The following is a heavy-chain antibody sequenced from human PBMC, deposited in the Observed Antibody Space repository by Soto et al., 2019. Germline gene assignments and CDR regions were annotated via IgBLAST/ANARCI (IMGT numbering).Heavy chain of an antibody. J-gene: IGHJ2*01. D-gene: IGHD3-16*01. V-gene: IGHV1-69*13. CDR2: ITPIIGTT. CDR3: ARGLEEGEPRGRHWHLDL. CDR1: GGTFTSYA. Sequence: GASVKVSCKASGGTFTSYAVSWVRHAPGHGLEWMGGITPIIGTTNYAQKFQGRVTITGDESTSTTYMELSSLTSEDPATYYCARGLEEGEPRGRHWHLDLWGRGTLVTVSS.